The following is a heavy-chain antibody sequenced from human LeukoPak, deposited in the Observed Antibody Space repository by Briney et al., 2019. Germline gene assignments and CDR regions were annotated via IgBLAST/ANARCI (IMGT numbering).Heavy chain of an antibody. J-gene: IGHJ4*02. CDR2: TNAYNGFT. CDR1: GYTFSSYG. Sequence: GASVKVSCKASGYTFSSYGISWVRQAPGQGLEWMGWTNAYNGFTDYARSLQGRVTITTDISTSTAYMEMRSLRTDDTAVYYCARVKKEQWLANYFDNWGQGTLVTVSS. CDR3: ARVKKEQWLANYFDN. D-gene: IGHD6-19*01. V-gene: IGHV1-18*04.